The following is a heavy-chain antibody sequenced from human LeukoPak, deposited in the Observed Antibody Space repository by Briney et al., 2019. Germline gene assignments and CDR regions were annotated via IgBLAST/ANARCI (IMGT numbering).Heavy chain of an antibody. CDR3: AKEGDQFRGYLDA. V-gene: IGHV3-33*06. J-gene: IGHJ6*03. D-gene: IGHD3-16*01. Sequence: PGGSLRLSCAASAFMFSRLGMQWVRQAPGEGLEWVAMIWHDGSVEEYADSVKGRFTISRDNSQNTLYLQMNSLRDDDTAVYYCAKEGDQFRGYLDAWGKGTTVTVSS. CDR2: IWHDGSVE. CDR1: AFMFSRLG.